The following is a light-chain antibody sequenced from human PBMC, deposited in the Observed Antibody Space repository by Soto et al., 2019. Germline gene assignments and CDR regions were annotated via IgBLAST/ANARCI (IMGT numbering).Light chain of an antibody. CDR2: YNN. V-gene: IGLV3-21*04. Sequence: SYELTQPPSVSVAPGKTARISCGGNNIATKSVHWYQQKPGQAPVLVIYYNNDRPSGIPERFSGSNSGNTATLTISRVEAGDEADYYCQVWDSSSDRYVFGTGTKVTVL. CDR1: NIATKS. CDR3: QVWDSSSDRYV. J-gene: IGLJ1*01.